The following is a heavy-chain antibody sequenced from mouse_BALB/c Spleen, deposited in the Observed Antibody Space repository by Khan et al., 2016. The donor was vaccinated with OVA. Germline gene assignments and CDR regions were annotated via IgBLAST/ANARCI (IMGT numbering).Heavy chain of an antibody. J-gene: IGHJ3*01. D-gene: IGHD2-1*01. Sequence: VELVESGAELVRPGVSVKISCKGSGYTFTDFAMHWVKQSHAKSLEWIGVISTYYGDANYNQNFKGKATMIVDKSSSTAYMELARLTSEDSAIYYCGRGSGHYRFAYWGQGTLVTVSA. CDR3: GRGSGHYRFAY. CDR1: GYTFTDFA. V-gene: IGHV1S137*01. CDR2: ISTYYGDA.